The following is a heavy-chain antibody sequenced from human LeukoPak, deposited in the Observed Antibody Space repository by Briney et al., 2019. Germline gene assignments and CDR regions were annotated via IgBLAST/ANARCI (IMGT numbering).Heavy chain of an antibody. V-gene: IGHV3-7*03. CDR2: IKRDGSEK. J-gene: IGHJ4*02. CDR3: ARGSSGYYYYFDY. CDR1: GFTFSSYW. Sequence: GGSLRLSCAASGFTFSSYWMSWVRQAPGKGLEWVANIKRDGSEKYYVDSVKGRFTISRDNSKGRLFLQMDILRADDTALYYCARGSSGYYYYFDYWGQGTLVTVSS. D-gene: IGHD3-22*01.